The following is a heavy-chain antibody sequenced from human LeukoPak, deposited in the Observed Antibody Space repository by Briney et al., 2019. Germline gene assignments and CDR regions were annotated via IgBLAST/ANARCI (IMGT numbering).Heavy chain of an antibody. V-gene: IGHV1-2*02. Sequence: ASVKVSCKASGYTFTGYYMHWVRQAPGQGLEWMGWINPNSGGTNYAQKFQGRVTMTRDMSISTAYMELSRLRSDDTAVYYCARDPLNTWFGESNGWFDPWGQGTLVTVSS. J-gene: IGHJ5*02. CDR2: INPNSGGT. CDR1: GYTFTGYY. D-gene: IGHD3-10*01. CDR3: ARDPLNTWFGESNGWFDP.